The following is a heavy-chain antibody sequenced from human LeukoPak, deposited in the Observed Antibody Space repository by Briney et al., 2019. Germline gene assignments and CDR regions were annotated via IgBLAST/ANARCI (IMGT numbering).Heavy chain of an antibody. Sequence: SETLSLTCTVSGASISAFHWTWFRRPAGKGLEWIGLIYSSGSTLFNPSLKSRVAMSVDLTKNQLSLKLTSVTAADTAMYYCARKDGDYWGRGTLVTVSS. CDR3: ARKDGDY. CDR1: GASISAFH. V-gene: IGHV4-4*07. CDR2: IYSSGST. J-gene: IGHJ4*02.